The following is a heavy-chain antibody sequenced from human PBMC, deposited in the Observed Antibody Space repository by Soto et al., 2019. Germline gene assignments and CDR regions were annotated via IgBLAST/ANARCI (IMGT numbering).Heavy chain of an antibody. V-gene: IGHV3-49*05. CDR3: TRPHDSGSYYYFDY. CDR1: GFNFGDYA. J-gene: IGHJ4*02. CDR2: IRSKSYGGTA. Sequence: VHLVESGGGLVKPGRSLRLSCTASGFNFGDYAVSLFRQAPGKGLEWVGFIRSKSYGGTADYAASVEDRFTISRDDSNSIAYLQMNSLKIEDTAVYYCTRPHDSGSYYYFDYWGQGTLVTVSS. D-gene: IGHD1-26*01.